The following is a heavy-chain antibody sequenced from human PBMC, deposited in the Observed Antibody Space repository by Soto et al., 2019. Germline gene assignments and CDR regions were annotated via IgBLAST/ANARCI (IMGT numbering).Heavy chain of an antibody. J-gene: IGHJ4*02. V-gene: IGHV3-23*01. CDR2: ISGSGGST. Sequence: GGSLRLSCAASGFTFSSYAMSWVRQAPGKGLEWVSAISGSGGSTYYADSVEGRFTISRDNSKNTLYLQMNSLRAEDTAVYYCATIFGVVIAEFDDWGQGTRVTVAS. D-gene: IGHD3-3*01. CDR3: ATIFGVVIAEFDD. CDR1: GFTFSSYA.